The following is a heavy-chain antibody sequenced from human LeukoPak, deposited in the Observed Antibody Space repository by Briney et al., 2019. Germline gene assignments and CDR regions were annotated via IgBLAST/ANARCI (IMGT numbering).Heavy chain of an antibody. J-gene: IGHJ4*02. Sequence: SHTLSLTRAVSGGSISRGSYQCSSIRQPAGKELEWVGRIYTTGSTNIIPSLESRVIISVDTSKNQFPPKLSSVTAADAAVYCCARAASGWFVASRPRLYYFDYWGQGTLVTVSS. D-gene: IGHD3-10*01. CDR2: IYTTGST. V-gene: IGHV4-61*02. CDR1: GGSISRGSYQ. CDR3: ARAASGWFVASRPRLYYFDY.